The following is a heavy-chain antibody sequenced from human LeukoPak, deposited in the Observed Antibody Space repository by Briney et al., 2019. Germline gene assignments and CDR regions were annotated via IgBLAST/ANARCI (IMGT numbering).Heavy chain of an antibody. CDR3: ANSISVAGTYAFNI. V-gene: IGHV3-74*01. D-gene: IGHD6-19*01. J-gene: IGHJ3*02. CDR2: INNDGSTT. Sequence: GGSLRLSCAASGFTFSTYWMHWVRQAPGKGLLWVSFINNDGSTTRYADSVKGRFTISRDNAKNTLYLQMNSLRAEDTAVYYCANSISVAGTYAFNIWGQGTMVTVSS. CDR1: GFTFSTYW.